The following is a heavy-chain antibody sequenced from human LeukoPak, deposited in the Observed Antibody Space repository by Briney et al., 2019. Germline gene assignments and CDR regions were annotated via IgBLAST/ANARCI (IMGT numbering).Heavy chain of an antibody. J-gene: IGHJ4*02. V-gene: IGHV1-24*01. CDR1: GYTLTELF. CDR2: FDPEVGET. Sequence: ASVKVSCKVSGYTLTELFMHWVRQAPGKGLEWLGGFDPEVGETIYAQTLERRVNMTEDTSTDTAYMERSSLTSEDTAVYCCRTVSRGYDYVFFDYWGQGTLVTVSS. D-gene: IGHD5-12*01. CDR3: RTVSRGYDYVFFDY.